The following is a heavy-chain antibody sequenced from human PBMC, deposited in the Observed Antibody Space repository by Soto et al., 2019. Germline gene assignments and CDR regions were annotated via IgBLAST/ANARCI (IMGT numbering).Heavy chain of an antibody. J-gene: IGHJ5*02. CDR2: MNPNSGNP. CDR3: AGGDGSGVENWFDP. D-gene: IGHD3-10*01. Sequence: QVQLVQSGAEVKKPGASVKVSCKASGYTFTSYDINWVRKATGQGLEWMGWMNPNSGNPGYAQKFQGSVTITRNTSISTAYMELSSVRSEDTAVSYSAGGDGSGVENWFDPCGQGTLVNVS. V-gene: IGHV1-8*01. CDR1: GYTFTSYD.